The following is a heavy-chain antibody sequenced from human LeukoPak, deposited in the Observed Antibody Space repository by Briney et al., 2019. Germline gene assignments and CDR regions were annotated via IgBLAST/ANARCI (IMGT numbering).Heavy chain of an antibody. V-gene: IGHV4-30-4*08. CDR2: IYYSGST. CDR1: GGSISSGDYY. D-gene: IGHD4-17*01. J-gene: IGHJ5*02. Sequence: SQTLSLTCTVSGGSISSGDYYWSWIRQPPGKGLEWIGYIYYSGSTYYNPSLKSRLTISVDTSKNHFSLNLSSVTAADTAVYYCARDDYGDNNWFDPWGQGTLVTVSS. CDR3: ARDDYGDNNWFDP.